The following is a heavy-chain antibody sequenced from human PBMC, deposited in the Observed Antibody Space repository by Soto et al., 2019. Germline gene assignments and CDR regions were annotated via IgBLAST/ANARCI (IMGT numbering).Heavy chain of an antibody. J-gene: IGHJ6*04. V-gene: IGHV4-59*12. Sequence: SETLSLTCTVSGGSISSYYWSWIRQPPGKGLEWIGYIYYSGSTNYNPSLKSRVTISVDTSKNQFSLKLSSVTAADTAVYYCARIRASGYDFGTLKHYYYYGMDVWGKGTTVTVSS. CDR3: ARIRASGYDFGTLKHYYYYGMDV. CDR2: IYYSGST. D-gene: IGHD5-12*01. CDR1: GGSISSYY.